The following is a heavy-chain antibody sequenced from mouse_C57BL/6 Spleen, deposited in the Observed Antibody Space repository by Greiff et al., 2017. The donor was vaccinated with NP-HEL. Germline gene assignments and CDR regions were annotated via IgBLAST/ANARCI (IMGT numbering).Heavy chain of an antibody. V-gene: IGHV1-69*01. CDR2: IDPSDSYT. J-gene: IGHJ4*01. D-gene: IGHD2-1*01. CDR3: ARGGGNPYYYAMDY. CDR1: GYTFTSYW. Sequence: QVQLQQPGAELVMPGASVKLSCKASGYTFTSYWMHWVKQRPGQGLEWIGEIDPSDSYTNYNQKFKGKSTLTVDKSSSTAYMQRSSLTSEDSAVYYCARGGGNPYYYAMDYWGQGTSVTVSS.